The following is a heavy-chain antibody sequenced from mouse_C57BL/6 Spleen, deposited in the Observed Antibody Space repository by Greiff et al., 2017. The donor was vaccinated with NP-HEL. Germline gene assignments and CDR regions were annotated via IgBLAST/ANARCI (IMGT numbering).Heavy chain of an antibody. CDR2: IYPGDGDT. Sequence: VQLQQSGPELVKPGASVKISCKASGYAFSSSWMNWVKQRPGKGLEWIGRIYPGDGDTNYNGKFKGKATLTADKSSSTAYMQLSSLTSEDSAVYFCAIYYDYDHYWGQGTTLTVSS. J-gene: IGHJ2*01. D-gene: IGHD2-4*01. CDR3: AIYYDYDHY. V-gene: IGHV1-82*01. CDR1: GYAFSSSW.